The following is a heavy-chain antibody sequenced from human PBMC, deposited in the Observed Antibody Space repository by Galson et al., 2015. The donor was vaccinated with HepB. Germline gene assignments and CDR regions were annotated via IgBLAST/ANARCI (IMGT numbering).Heavy chain of an antibody. CDR1: GGSFSGYY. J-gene: IGHJ6*02. CDR2: INHSGST. V-gene: IGHV4-34*01. CDR3: AREAKSETSGWYNKVTILKSMDV. D-gene: IGHD6-19*01. Sequence: SETLSLTCAVYGGSFSGYYWSWIRQPPGKGLEWIGEINHSGSTNYNPSLKSRVTISVDTSKNQFSLKLSSVTAADTAVYYCAREAKSETSGWYNKVTILKSMDVWGQGTTVTVSS.